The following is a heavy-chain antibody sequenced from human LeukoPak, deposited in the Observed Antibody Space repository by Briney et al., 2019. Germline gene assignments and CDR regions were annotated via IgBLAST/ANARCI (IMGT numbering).Heavy chain of an antibody. J-gene: IGHJ4*02. CDR3: ARVCGGDCYPSDFVFDY. CDR1: GFTFSSYA. CDR2: ISGSGGST. Sequence: VQPGGSLRLSCAASGFTFSSYAMSWVRQAPGKGLEWVSAISGSGGSTYYADSVKGRFTISRDDSKNTLYLQMNSLRAEDTAVYYCARVCGGDCYPSDFVFDYWGQGTLVTVSS. D-gene: IGHD2-21*01. V-gene: IGHV3-23*01.